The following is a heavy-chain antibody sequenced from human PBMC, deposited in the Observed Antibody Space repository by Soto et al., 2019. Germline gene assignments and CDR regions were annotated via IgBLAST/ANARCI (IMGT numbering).Heavy chain of an antibody. CDR1: GLTFSRCA. J-gene: IGHJ6*02. CDR2: IIDSGGST. Sequence: GGSRTLSCAASGLTFSRCAMDWVRQAPGKGLEWVSDIIDSGGSTYYADSVKGRFTISRDNSKSTLYLQMNSLRAEDTALYYCAKGRSYYYYYGVDVWGQGTTVTVSS. CDR3: AKGRSYYYYYGVDV. V-gene: IGHV3-23*01.